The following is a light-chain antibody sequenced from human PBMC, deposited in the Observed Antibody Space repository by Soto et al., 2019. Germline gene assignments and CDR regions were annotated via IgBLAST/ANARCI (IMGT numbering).Light chain of an antibody. Sequence: DIQMTQSPSSLSAAAGDRVTITCRASQTISTYLNWYQQKPGKAPKLLIYAASSLQSGVPSRFSGSGSGTDFTLTISSLQPEDFATYYCQQSHGIPYTFGQGTKLEIK. CDR3: QQSHGIPYT. CDR2: AAS. V-gene: IGKV1-39*01. CDR1: QTISTY. J-gene: IGKJ2*01.